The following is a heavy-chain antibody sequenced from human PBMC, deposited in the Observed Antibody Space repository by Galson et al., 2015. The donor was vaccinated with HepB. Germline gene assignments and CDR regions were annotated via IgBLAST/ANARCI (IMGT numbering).Heavy chain of an antibody. J-gene: IGHJ4*02. CDR2: IKSKTAGGTI. V-gene: IGHV3-15*07. D-gene: IGHD5-12*01. CDR1: GFNFINAG. Sequence: SLRLSCAASGFNFINAGMNWFRQAPGKGLEWVGRIKSKTAGGTIDYAAPVKGRFSISRDDSKNMLYLQMNSLKTEDTAMYYCTADPSANPRRVGTIMLDCWGQGTLVTVSS. CDR3: TADPSANPRRVGTIMLDC.